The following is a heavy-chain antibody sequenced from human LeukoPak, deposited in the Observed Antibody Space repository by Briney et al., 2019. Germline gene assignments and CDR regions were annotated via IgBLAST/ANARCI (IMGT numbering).Heavy chain of an antibody. CDR2: IFYSGST. V-gene: IGHV4-59*01. D-gene: IGHD3-22*01. CDR3: ASNYYDSSGYERDDAFDI. Sequence: KTSETLSLTCTGSGGSISGFYWSWIRQPPGKGLDWIGYIFYSGSTTYNPSLKGRVTISLDTSKNQFSLKLSSVTAADTAVYYCASNYYDSSGYERDDAFDIWGQGTMVTVSS. CDR1: GGSISGFY. J-gene: IGHJ3*02.